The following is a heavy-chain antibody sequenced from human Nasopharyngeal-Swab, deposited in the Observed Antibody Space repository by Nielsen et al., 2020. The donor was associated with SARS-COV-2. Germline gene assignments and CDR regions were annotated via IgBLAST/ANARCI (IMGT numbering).Heavy chain of an antibody. CDR2: INPSGGST. J-gene: IGHJ6*02. CDR3: ARMVVLGGDGMDV. V-gene: IGHV1-46*01. D-gene: IGHD2-15*01. CDR1: VYTFPSYY. Sequence: ASVTVSCMASVYTFPSYYMHWVRQAPAQGLEWMGIINPSGGSTTYAQKFKGRVTMTRDTSTSTVYMELSSLRSEDTAVYYCARMVVLGGDGMDVWGQGTTVTVSS.